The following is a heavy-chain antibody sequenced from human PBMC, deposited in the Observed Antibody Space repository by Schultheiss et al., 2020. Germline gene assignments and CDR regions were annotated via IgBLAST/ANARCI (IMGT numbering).Heavy chain of an antibody. J-gene: IGHJ6*02. Sequence: SETLSLTCAVYGGSFSGYYWSWIRQPPGKGLEWIGYIYYSGSTNYNPSLKSRVTISVDRSKNQFSLKLSSVTAADTAVYYCAKAYCSSTSCYRYYYYGMDVWGQGTTVTVSS. V-gene: IGHV4-59*08. D-gene: IGHD2-2*02. CDR3: AKAYCSSTSCYRYYYYGMDV. CDR1: GGSFSGYY. CDR2: IYYSGST.